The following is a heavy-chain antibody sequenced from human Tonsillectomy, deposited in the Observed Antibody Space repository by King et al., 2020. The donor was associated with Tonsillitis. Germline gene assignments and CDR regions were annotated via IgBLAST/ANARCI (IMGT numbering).Heavy chain of an antibody. CDR2: SRNKVNSYTA. Sequence: VQLVESGRGLVQPGGSLRLSCAASGLTFSDHYMNWVRQAPGKGLEWIGRSRNKVNSYTAEYAASVKGRFIISRDDSKNSLYLQMTSLKTEDTAVYYCATYYGDYMNSAFDIWGQGTMVTVSS. CDR1: GLTFSDHY. V-gene: IGHV3-72*01. J-gene: IGHJ3*02. CDR3: ATYYGDYMNSAFDI. D-gene: IGHD4-17*01.